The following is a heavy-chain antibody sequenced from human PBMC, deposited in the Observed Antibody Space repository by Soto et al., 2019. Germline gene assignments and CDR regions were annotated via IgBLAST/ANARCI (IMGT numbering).Heavy chain of an antibody. CDR3: ATDYYDSSGWPYLSGMDV. J-gene: IGHJ6*02. CDR2: INWNGGST. D-gene: IGHD3-22*01. CDR1: GFTFDDYG. V-gene: IGHV3-20*04. Sequence: PGGSLRLSCAASGFTFDDYGMSWVRQAPGKGLEWVSGINWNGGSTGYADSVKGRFTISRDNAKNSLYLQMNSLRAEDTALYYCATDYYDSSGWPYLSGMDVWGQGTTVTVSS.